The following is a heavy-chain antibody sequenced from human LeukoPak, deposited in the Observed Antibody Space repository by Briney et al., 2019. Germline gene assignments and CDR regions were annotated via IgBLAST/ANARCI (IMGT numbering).Heavy chain of an antibody. Sequence: GGSLRLSCAASGFTFDDYAMHWVRQAPGKGLEWVSGISWNSGSIGHADSVKGRFTISRDNAKNSLYLQMNSLRAEDTALYYCAKDVHVDIVATIADWGQGTLVTVSS. D-gene: IGHD5-12*01. J-gene: IGHJ4*02. CDR3: AKDVHVDIVATIAD. V-gene: IGHV3-9*01. CDR2: ISWNSGSI. CDR1: GFTFDDYA.